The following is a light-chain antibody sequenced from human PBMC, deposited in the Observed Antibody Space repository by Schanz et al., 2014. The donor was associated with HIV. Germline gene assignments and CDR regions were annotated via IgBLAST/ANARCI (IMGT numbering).Light chain of an antibody. V-gene: IGKV3-15*01. J-gene: IGKJ1*01. CDR3: QQYGTSPRT. CDR2: GAS. CDR1: QSVTSD. Sequence: EMVMTQSPATLSVSPGERATLSCRASQSVTSDLAWYQQKPGQAPRLLIYGASTRATGIPGRFSGSGSGTEFTLTISSLQFEDLAVYYCQQYGTSPRTFGQGTKV.